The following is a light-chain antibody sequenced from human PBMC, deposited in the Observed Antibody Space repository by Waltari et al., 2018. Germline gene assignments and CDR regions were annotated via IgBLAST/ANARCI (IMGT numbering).Light chain of an antibody. J-gene: IGKJ2*01. CDR3: QQYSSSVMYT. V-gene: IGKV3-20*01. CDR2: GAS. CDR1: ERVGNNF. Sequence: VLTQTQGTLSLSAGDTATLSCRARERVGNNFLALYHQKPGQTPAPLIYGASIRATGIPDRFSGSGSGTDFILIISRLEPEDSGVYFCQQYSSSVMYTFGQGTKLEI.